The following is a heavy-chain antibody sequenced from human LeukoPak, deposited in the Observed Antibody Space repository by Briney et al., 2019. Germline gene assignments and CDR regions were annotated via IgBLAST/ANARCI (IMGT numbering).Heavy chain of an antibody. J-gene: IGHJ6*03. D-gene: IGHD6-6*01. V-gene: IGHV4-59*01. CDR1: GGSISSYY. CDR2: IYYSGST. CDR3: ARGMYSSSRLVYYYMDV. Sequence: SETLSLTCTVSGGSISSYYWSWIRQPPGKGLEWIGYIYYSGSTNYNPSLKSRVTISVDTSKNQFSLKLSSVTAADTAVYYCARGMYSSSRLVYYYMDVWGKRTTVTVSS.